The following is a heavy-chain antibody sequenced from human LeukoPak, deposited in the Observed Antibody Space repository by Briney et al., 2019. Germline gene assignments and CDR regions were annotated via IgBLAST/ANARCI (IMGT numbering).Heavy chain of an antibody. CDR1: GYRFTPYW. D-gene: IGHD5-18*01. CDR2: IYPGDSDT. Sequence: GESLNISCKGSGYRFTPYWIGWVRQLPGKGLEWMGIIYPGDSDTRYSPSFQGQATIPADKPISTADLQWSSLKASDTAMYYCARRREERGYKDIFDIWGQGTIVTVSS. J-gene: IGHJ3*02. V-gene: IGHV5-51*01. CDR3: ARRREERGYKDIFDI.